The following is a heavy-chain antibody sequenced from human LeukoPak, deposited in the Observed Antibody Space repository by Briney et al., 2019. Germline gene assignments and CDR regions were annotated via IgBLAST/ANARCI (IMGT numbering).Heavy chain of an antibody. V-gene: IGHV3-7*01. CDR3: SRTSNS. J-gene: IGHJ5*02. Sequence: PGGSLRLSCATSGFTFSRSWMDWVRQAPGKGLVWVANIKEDGSVTHYVDFAKGRFTISRDNAKNSLFLQVDNLRVEDTAIYYCSRTSNSWGQGTLVTVSP. CDR1: GFTFSRSW. CDR2: IKEDGSVT. D-gene: IGHD2-2*01.